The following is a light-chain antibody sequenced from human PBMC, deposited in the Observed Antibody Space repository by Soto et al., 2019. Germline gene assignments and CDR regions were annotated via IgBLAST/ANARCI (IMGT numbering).Light chain of an antibody. V-gene: IGLV2-14*01. CDR2: EFS. J-gene: IGLJ2*01. CDR1: SSDVGGYDY. Sequence: QSVLTQPASVSGSPGQSITISCTGTSSDVGGYDYVSWYQQYPDQAPKLMMFEFSNRPSGVSTRFYGSKSGHTASLTISGLQSEYEAYDSCSAYAGSSVLFGGGTKLSVL. CDR3: SAYAGSSVL.